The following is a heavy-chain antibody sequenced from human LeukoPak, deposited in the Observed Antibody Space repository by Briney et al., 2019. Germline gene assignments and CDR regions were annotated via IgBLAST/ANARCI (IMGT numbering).Heavy chain of an antibody. Sequence: PGGFLRLSCAASGFTFSDYSMNWVRQAPGKGLEWVSYINSGSSTIYHVDSVEGRFTISRDNAKNSLYLQMNSLRDEDTAVYHCARTRSKVGTPTFDYWGQGTLVTVSS. CDR2: INSGSSTI. CDR1: GFTFSDYS. CDR3: ARTRSKVGTPTFDY. V-gene: IGHV3-48*02. D-gene: IGHD4-23*01. J-gene: IGHJ4*02.